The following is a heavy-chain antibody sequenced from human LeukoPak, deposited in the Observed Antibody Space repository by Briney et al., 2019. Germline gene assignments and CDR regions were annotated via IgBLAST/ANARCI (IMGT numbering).Heavy chain of an antibody. CDR1: GFTVSSNY. J-gene: IGHJ4*02. D-gene: IGHD1-26*01. CDR3: ARTSGIYYYFDY. V-gene: IGHV3-66*01. Sequence: GGSLRLSCAASGFTVSSNYMSWVRQAPGKGLEWVSVIYSGGTTYYADSVKGGFTISRDNSKSTLYLQMNSLRAEDTAVYYCARTSGIYYYFDYWGQGTLVTVSS. CDR2: IYSGGTT.